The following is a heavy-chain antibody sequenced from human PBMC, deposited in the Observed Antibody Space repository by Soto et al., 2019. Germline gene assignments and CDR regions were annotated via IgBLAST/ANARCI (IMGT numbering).Heavy chain of an antibody. CDR3: ARMDGLVRGITKNWFDP. CDR2: IDPSDSYT. CDR1: GYSFTRYC. D-gene: IGHD3-10*01. J-gene: IGHJ5*02. V-gene: IGHV5-10-1*01. Sequence: GESLKISCKGSGYSFTRYCISWVRQMPGKGLEWMGRIDPSDSYTNYGPSFQGHVTMSVDKSTSTAYLQWSSLKASDTAMYYCARMDGLVRGITKNWFDPWGQGTLVTVSS.